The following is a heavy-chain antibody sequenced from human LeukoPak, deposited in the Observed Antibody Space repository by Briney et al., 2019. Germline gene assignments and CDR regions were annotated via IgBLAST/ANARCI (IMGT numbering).Heavy chain of an antibody. Sequence: GGSLRLSCAASGFTFSSSDMHWVRQPTGKGLEWVSAISGSGGSTYYADSVKGRFTISRDNSKNTLYLQMNSLRAEDTAVYYCAKECLSRDWYSSGWYRHYYYGMDVWGQGTTVTVSS. V-gene: IGHV3-23*01. J-gene: IGHJ6*02. CDR1: GFTFSSSD. CDR3: AKECLSRDWYSSGWYRHYYYGMDV. CDR2: ISGSGGST. D-gene: IGHD6-19*01.